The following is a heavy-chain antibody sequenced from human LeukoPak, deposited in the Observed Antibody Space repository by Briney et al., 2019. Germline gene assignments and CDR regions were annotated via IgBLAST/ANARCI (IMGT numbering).Heavy chain of an antibody. J-gene: IGHJ4*02. CDR2: INQDGTNQ. Sequence: GGSLRLSCVASGFPFSGYWMDWVRQAPGKGMEWVANINQDGTNQYYPASAKGRFRISRDNDKNSLYLQVSSLRAEDTAVYYFSRSLDYLGQGALVTVSS. CDR3: SRSLDY. V-gene: IGHV3-7*01. D-gene: IGHD5/OR15-5a*01. CDR1: GFPFSGYW.